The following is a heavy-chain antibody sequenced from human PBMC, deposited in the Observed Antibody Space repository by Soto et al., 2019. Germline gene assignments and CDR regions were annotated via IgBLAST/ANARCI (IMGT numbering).Heavy chain of an antibody. CDR3: ASFDCSSTSCSLGSLDH. CDR1: GGTFSSYA. D-gene: IGHD2-2*01. CDR2: IIPIFGTA. V-gene: IGHV1-69*13. Sequence: VASVKVSCKASGGTFSSYAISWVRQAPGQGLEWMGGIIPIFGTANYAQKFQGRVTITADESTSTAYMELSSLRSEDTAVYYCASFDCSSTSCSLGSLDHWGQGTLVTVSS. J-gene: IGHJ4*02.